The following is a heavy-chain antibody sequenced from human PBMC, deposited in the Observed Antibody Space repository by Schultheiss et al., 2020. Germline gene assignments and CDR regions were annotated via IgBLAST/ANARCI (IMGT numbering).Heavy chain of an antibody. CDR1: GFTFDDYA. D-gene: IGHD4-17*01. Sequence: SLRLSCAASGFTFDDYAMHWVRQAPGKGLEWVSGISWNSGSIGYADSVKGRFTISRDNAKNSLYLQMSSLRAEDTAVYYCARGYGDNKFDYWGQGTLVTVSS. V-gene: IGHV3-9*01. J-gene: IGHJ4*02. CDR2: ISWNSGSI. CDR3: ARGYGDNKFDY.